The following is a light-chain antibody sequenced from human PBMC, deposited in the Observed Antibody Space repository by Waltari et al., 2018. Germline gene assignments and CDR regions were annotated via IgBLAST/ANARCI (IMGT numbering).Light chain of an antibody. CDR1: SLRSYY. CDR3: HSRDASGVGGS. Sequence: SSELTQDPAVSVAMGQTVRITCQGESLRSYYATWYQQRPGQAPSLVMYDKNNRPSGVPDRFSGSSSDNTASLTITGAQAEDEASYYCHSRDASGVGGSFGGGTKLTVL. CDR2: DKN. V-gene: IGLV3-19*01. J-gene: IGLJ2*01.